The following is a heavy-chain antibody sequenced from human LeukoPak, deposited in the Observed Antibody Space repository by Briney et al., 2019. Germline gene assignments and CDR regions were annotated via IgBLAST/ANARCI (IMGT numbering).Heavy chain of an antibody. V-gene: IGHV4-39*07. CDR3: ARKREGPTTGIDY. J-gene: IGHJ4*02. CDR1: GVSISSTNSY. Sequence: PSETLPLTCTVSGVSISSTNSYWGWIRQSPRTGLEWIGNIYSSGSTYYNPSLKSRVTISIDTSENQFSLKLTSVTAADTAVYYCARKREGPTTGIDYWGQGTLVTVSS. CDR2: IYSSGST. D-gene: IGHD1-26*01.